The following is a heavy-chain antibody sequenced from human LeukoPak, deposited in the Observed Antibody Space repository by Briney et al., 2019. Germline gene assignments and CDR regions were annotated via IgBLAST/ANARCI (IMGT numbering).Heavy chain of an antibody. CDR1: GGSISSSSYD. J-gene: IGHJ4*02. D-gene: IGHD2-21*01. Sequence: AETLSLTRTVPGGSISSSSYDWGWIRQPPGKGLEWIGSIYYSGSTYYNPSLKSRVTISVDTSKNQFSLKLSSVTAADTAVYYCARPEYCGGDCYYFDYWGQGTLVTVSS. V-gene: IGHV4-39*01. CDR3: ARPEYCGGDCYYFDY. CDR2: IYYSGST.